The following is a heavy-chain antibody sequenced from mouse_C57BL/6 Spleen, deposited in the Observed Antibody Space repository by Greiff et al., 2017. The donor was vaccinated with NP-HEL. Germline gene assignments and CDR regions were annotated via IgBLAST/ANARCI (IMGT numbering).Heavy chain of an antibody. V-gene: IGHV5-17*01. D-gene: IGHD1-1*01. Sequence: DVKLVESGGGLVKPGGSLKLSCAASGFTFSDYGMHWVRQAPEKGLEWVAYISSGSSTIYYADTVKGRFTISRDNAKNTLFLQMTSLRSEDTAMYYCARSNYYGSDAMDYWGQGTSVTVSS. CDR2: ISSGSSTI. CDR1: GFTFSDYG. J-gene: IGHJ4*01. CDR3: ARSNYYGSDAMDY.